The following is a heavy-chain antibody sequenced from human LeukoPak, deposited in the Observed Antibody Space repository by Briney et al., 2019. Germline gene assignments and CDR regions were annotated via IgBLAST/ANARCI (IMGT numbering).Heavy chain of an antibody. D-gene: IGHD5-18*01. CDR2: IYYSGST. CDR3: ARVGGSYSYGYLSWFDP. CDR1: GGSISSYY. J-gene: IGHJ5*02. Sequence: SETLSLTCTVFGGSISSYYWSWIRQPPEKGLEWIGYIYYSGSTNYNPSLKSRVTISVDTSKNQFSLKLGSVTAADTAVYYCARVGGSYSYGYLSWFDPWGQGTLVTVSS. V-gene: IGHV4-59*01.